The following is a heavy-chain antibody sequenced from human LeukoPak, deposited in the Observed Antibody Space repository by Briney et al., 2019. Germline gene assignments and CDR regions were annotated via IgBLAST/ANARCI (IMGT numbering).Heavy chain of an antibody. CDR3: ARHQRISGSGYYIDY. D-gene: IGHD3-22*01. Sequence: PSETLSLTCTVSGASISSSSHYWGWIRQPPGEGLEWIGSIHYSGSTYYKLSLRSRVTMSVDTSNNQFSLKLSSVTAADTAVYYCARHQRISGSGYYIDYWGQGTLVTVSS. CDR1: GASISSSSHY. CDR2: IHYSGST. V-gene: IGHV4-39*01. J-gene: IGHJ4*02.